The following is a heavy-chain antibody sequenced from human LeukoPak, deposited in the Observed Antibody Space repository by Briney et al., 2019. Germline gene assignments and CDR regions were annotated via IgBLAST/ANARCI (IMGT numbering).Heavy chain of an antibody. Sequence: GGSLRLSCAASGFTFSNSWMHWVRQAPGKGLEWVSSISSSSSYIYYADSVKGRFTISRDNAKNSLYLQMNSLRAEDTAVYYCARDRTGGYGDYEQTNDYWGQGTLVTVSS. CDR3: ARDRTGGYGDYEQTNDY. CDR1: GFTFSNSW. V-gene: IGHV3-21*01. D-gene: IGHD4-17*01. J-gene: IGHJ4*02. CDR2: ISSSSSYI.